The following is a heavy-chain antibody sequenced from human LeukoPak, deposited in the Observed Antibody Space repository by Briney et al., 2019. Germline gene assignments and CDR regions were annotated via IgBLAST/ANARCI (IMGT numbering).Heavy chain of an antibody. Sequence: QTGGSLRLSCAASGFTFSSYAMSWVRQAPGKGLEWVSAISGSGGSTYYADSVKGRFTISRDNSKNTLYLQMNSLRVEDTAVYYCANHILTGYYTGDCWGQGTLVTVSS. V-gene: IGHV3-23*01. D-gene: IGHD3-9*01. CDR1: GFTFSSYA. CDR3: ANHILTGYYTGDC. CDR2: ISGSGGST. J-gene: IGHJ4*02.